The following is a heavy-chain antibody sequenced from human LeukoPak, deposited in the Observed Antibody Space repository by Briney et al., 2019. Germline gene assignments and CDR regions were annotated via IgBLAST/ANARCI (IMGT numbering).Heavy chain of an antibody. V-gene: IGHV4-59*01. D-gene: IGHD1-26*01. CDR1: GGSISSYY. CDR2: IYYSGST. CDR3: ARDRSYGDFDY. J-gene: IGHJ4*02. Sequence: KTSETLSLTCTVSGGSISSYYWSGIRQPPGKGLEWIGYIYYSGSTNYNPSLKSRVTISVDTSKNQFSLKLSSVTAADTAVYYCARDRSYGDFDYWGQGTLVTVSS.